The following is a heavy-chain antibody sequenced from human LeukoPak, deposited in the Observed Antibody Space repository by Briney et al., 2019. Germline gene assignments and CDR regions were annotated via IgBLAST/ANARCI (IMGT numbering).Heavy chain of an antibody. J-gene: IGHJ3*02. Sequence: SGWSLRLSCTASGFTFSSYNMHWVRQPTGKGLEWVSAVGTAGDTYYPGSVKGRFTISRENAKNSLYLQMNSLRAGDTAVYYCARRGDSRGYYDAFDIWGQGTMVTVSS. D-gene: IGHD3-22*01. CDR1: GFTFSSYN. CDR3: ARRGDSRGYYDAFDI. CDR2: VGTAGDT. V-gene: IGHV3-13*01.